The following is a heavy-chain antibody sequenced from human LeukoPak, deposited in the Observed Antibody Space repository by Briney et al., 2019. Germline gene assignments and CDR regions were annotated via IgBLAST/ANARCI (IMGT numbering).Heavy chain of an antibody. V-gene: IGHV3-66*01. CDR1: GFTVSTNY. D-gene: IGHD4-17*01. J-gene: IGHJ4*02. CDR2: IYSGGGT. CDR3: ARGFRSVTTWGYFDY. Sequence: GGSLRLSCAASGFTVSTNYMSWVRQAPGKGLEWVSLIYSGGGTYYADSVKGRFTISRDNSRNTLSLQMDSLRVDDTAVYYCARGFRSVTTWGYFDYWGQGALVTVSS.